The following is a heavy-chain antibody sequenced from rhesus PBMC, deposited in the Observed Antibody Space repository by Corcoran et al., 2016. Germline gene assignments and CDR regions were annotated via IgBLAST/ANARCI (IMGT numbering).Heavy chain of an antibody. V-gene: IGHV5-20*02. J-gene: IGHJ4*01. CDR2: IGPSDSPT. CDR3: AKGAAAALHFDY. Sequence: EVQLVQSGAEVKRPGESLKISCKTSGYSFTSYWISWVRQMPGKGLEWMGAIGPSDSPTRNTPSFQGQITTSADKSISTAYLQWSSLKASDTATYYCAKGAAAALHFDYWGQGVLVTVSS. CDR1: GYSFTSYW. D-gene: IGHD6-25*01.